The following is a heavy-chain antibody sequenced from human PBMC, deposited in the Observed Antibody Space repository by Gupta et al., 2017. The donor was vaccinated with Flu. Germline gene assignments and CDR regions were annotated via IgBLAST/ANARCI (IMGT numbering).Heavy chain of an antibody. V-gene: IGHV3-72*01. D-gene: IGHD2-21*01. CDR3: ARAFTIATDQFDY. CDR2: IRTEAKGYIP. CDR1: GFRFSDHY. Sequence: EVQLVESGGGLVQPGGSLRLSCVASGFRFSDHYTDWVRQAPGRGPEWVACIRTEAKGYIPEYAASVQGRFTISRDDSRNSVHLQMNSLRIEDTAVYFCARAFTIATDQFDYWGQGTMVTVSS. J-gene: IGHJ4*02.